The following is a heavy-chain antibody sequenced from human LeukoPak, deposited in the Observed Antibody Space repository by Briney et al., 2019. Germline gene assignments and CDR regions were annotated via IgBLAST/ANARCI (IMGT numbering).Heavy chain of an antibody. D-gene: IGHD1-26*01. CDR2: ISSSGSTV. J-gene: IGHJ4*02. V-gene: IGHV3-48*03. Sequence: GGSLRLSCATSGFSFSNFEMKWVRQAPGKGLEWLSHISSSGSTVYYADSVKSRFTLSRDNAKNSVYLQMNSLRAEDTAVYYCARVSLGYFDYWGQGTLVTVSS. CDR1: GFSFSNFE. CDR3: ARVSLGYFDY.